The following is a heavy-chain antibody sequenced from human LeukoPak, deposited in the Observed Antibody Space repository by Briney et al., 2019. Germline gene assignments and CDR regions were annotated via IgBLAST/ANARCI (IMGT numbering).Heavy chain of an antibody. J-gene: IGHJ3*02. CDR1: GGSFSGYY. D-gene: IGHD1-26*01. CDR3: ARGRLEAMWELLPYEAFDI. V-gene: IGHV4-34*01. CDR2: INHSGST. Sequence: KSSETLSLTCAVYGGSFSGYYWSWIRQPPGKGLEWIGEINHSGSTNYNPSLKSRVTISVDTSKNQFSLKLSSVTAADTAVYYCARGRLEAMWELLPYEAFDIWGQGTMVTVSS.